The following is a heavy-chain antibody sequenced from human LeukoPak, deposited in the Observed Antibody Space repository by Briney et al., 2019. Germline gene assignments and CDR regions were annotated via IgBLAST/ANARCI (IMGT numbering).Heavy chain of an antibody. CDR3: AKLSMVRGVPGGMDV. CDR2: ISWNSGSI. V-gene: IGHV3-9*01. D-gene: IGHD3-10*01. Sequence: GGSLRLSCAASGFTFYDYAMHWVRQAPGKGLEWGSGISWNSGSIGYADSVKGRFTISRDNAKNSLYLQMNSLRAEDTALYYCAKLSMVRGVPGGMDVWGQGTTVTVSS. J-gene: IGHJ6*02. CDR1: GFTFYDYA.